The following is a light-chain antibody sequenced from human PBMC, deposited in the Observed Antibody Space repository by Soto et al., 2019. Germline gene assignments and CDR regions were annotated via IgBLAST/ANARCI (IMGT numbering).Light chain of an antibody. CDR1: STDFVSYNR. J-gene: IGLJ2*01. CDR2: EVS. V-gene: IGLV2-18*02. CDR3: CSYATPRQ. Sequence: QSALTQPPSVSGSPGQSVTISCTGTSTDFVSYNRVSWYQQPPGTAPKLIIYEVSERPSGVSTRFSGSKSGNMASLTISGLQAEDEAEYYCCSYATPRQFGGGTQLTVL.